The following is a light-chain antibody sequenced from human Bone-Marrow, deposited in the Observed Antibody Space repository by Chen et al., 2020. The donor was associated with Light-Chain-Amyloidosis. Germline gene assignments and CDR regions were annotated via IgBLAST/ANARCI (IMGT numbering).Light chain of an antibody. V-gene: IGKV2-30*01. CDR2: MIS. CDR3: MQATHWPYT. CDR1: QSLVNSDGNTY. Sequence: DVVMTQSPLSLPVTLGQPASISCRSSQSLVNSDGNTYLNWFQQRPGQPPRRLIYMISNRDSGVPDRFSGSGSGTDFTLKISRVEAEDVGTYSCMQATHWPYTFGQGTKVEIK. J-gene: IGKJ2*01.